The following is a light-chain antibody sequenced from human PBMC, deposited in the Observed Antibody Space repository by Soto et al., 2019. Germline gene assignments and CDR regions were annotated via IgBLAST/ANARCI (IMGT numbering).Light chain of an antibody. V-gene: IGKV1-17*01. CDR3: LQNNSYPPS. J-gene: IGKJ4*01. CDR1: QGIRSD. Sequence: DIQMTQSPSSLSASVGDRVTITCRSSQGIRSDLGWYQQKPGKAPKRLIYGASSLKSGVPSRFKVSGSGKELILTISTLHPEDFATYYCLQNNSYPPSFGGGPKLETK. CDR2: GAS.